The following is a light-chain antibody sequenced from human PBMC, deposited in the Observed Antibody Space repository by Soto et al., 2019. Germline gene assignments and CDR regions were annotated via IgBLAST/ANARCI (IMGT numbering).Light chain of an antibody. CDR3: CSYAGDNTVI. CDR1: SSDVGGYNY. CDR2: EAT. V-gene: IGLV2-23*01. Sequence: QSALTQPASVSGSPGQSITISCTGTSSDVGGYNYVSWYQQHPGKAPKLMIYEATKRPPGVSNRFSASTSGNTASLTISGLQTEDESDYYCCSYAGDNTVIFGGGTKLTVL. J-gene: IGLJ2*01.